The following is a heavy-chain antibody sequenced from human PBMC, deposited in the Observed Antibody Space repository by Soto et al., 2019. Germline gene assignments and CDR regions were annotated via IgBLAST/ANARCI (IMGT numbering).Heavy chain of an antibody. J-gene: IGHJ4*02. D-gene: IGHD7-27*01. CDR1: GGSISSSSYY. V-gene: IGHV4-39*01. Sequence: SETLSLTCTVSGGSISSSSYYWGWIRQPPGKGLEWIGSIYYSGSTYYNPSLKSRVTISVDTSKNQFSLKLSSVTAADTAVYYCARRYTGDLGYFDYWGQGTLVTVSS. CDR3: ARRYTGDLGYFDY. CDR2: IYYSGST.